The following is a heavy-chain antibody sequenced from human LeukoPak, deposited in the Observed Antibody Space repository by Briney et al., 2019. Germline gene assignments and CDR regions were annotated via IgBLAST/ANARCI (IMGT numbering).Heavy chain of an antibody. J-gene: IGHJ4*02. Sequence: PSETLSLACTVSGYSISSGYYWGWIRQPPGKGLEWIGSIYHSGSTYYNPSLKSRVTISVDTSKNQFSLKLSSVTAADTAVYYCAREWNYDSSGYNFDYWGQGTLVTVSS. CDR2: IYHSGST. D-gene: IGHD3-22*01. CDR1: GYSISSGYY. V-gene: IGHV4-38-2*02. CDR3: AREWNYDSSGYNFDY.